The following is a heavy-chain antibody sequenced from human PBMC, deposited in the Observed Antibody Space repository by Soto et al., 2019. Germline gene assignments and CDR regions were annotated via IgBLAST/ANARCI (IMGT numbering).Heavy chain of an antibody. CDR2: ISSSSSTI. V-gene: IGHV3-48*01. CDR3: ARVPVAAAANY. J-gene: IGHJ4*02. D-gene: IGHD6-13*01. Sequence: PGGSLRLSCAASGFTFSSYSMNWVRQAPGKGLEWVSYISSSSSTIYYADSVKGRFTISRDNAKNSLYLQMNSLRAEDTAVYYCARVPVAAAANYWGQGTLVTVSS. CDR1: GFTFSSYS.